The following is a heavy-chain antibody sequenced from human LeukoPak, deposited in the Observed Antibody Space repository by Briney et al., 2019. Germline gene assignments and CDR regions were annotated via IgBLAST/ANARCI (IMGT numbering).Heavy chain of an antibody. CDR2: MNPNSGNT. D-gene: IGHD3-22*01. V-gene: IGHV1-8*01. CDR1: GYTFTSYD. Sequence: GASVKVSCKASGYTFTSYDINWVRQATGQGLEWMGWMNPNSGNTGYAQKFQGRVTMTRNTSISTAYMELSSLRSEDTAVYYCARLGANYYDSSGYYSDDGFDYWGQGTLVTVSS. J-gene: IGHJ4*02. CDR3: ARLGANYYDSSGYYSDDGFDY.